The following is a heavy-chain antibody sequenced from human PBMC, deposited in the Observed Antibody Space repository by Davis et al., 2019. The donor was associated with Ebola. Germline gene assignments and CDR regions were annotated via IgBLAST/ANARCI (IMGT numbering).Heavy chain of an antibody. CDR1: GFTFSSYG. CDR3: ARGLGYCSSTSCSRWFDP. CDR2: ISYDGSNK. Sequence: GGSLRLSCAASGFTFSSYGMHWVRQAPGKGLEWVTVISYDGSNKYYADSVKGRFTISRDNSKNTLYLQMNSLRAEDTAVYYCARGLGYCSSTSCSRWFDPWGQGTLVTVSS. J-gene: IGHJ5*02. V-gene: IGHV3-30*03. D-gene: IGHD2-2*01.